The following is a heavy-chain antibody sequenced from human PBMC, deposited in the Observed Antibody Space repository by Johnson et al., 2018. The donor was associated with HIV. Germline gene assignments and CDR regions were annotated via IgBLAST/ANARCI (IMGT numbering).Heavy chain of an antibody. Sequence: VQLVESGGGLVQPGGSLRLSCAASGFTFSSYWMHWVRQDPGKGLVWVSRIKSDGSYTSYADSVQGRFTISRDNSKNTLYLQMNSLTVEDTAVYYCARDTFAGAYGDWPDAFDIWGQGTMVTVSS. D-gene: IGHD4-17*01. J-gene: IGHJ3*02. CDR3: ARDTFAGAYGDWPDAFDI. CDR1: GFTFSSYW. V-gene: IGHV3-74*01. CDR2: IKSDGSYT.